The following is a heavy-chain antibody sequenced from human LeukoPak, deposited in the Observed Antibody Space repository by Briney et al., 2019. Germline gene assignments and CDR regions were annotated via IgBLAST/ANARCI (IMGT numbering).Heavy chain of an antibody. J-gene: IGHJ4*02. CDR1: GFTFSSYA. CDR3: ARDWGQRGVGATLAN. V-gene: IGHV3-30-3*01. D-gene: IGHD1-26*01. Sequence: GGSLRLSCAASGFTFSSYAMVWVRQAPGKGLEWVSFISHDGSESFHTESVKGRFTISRDNFKNTVDLQVSGLKEEDTAVYYCARDWGQRGVGATLANWGQGTLVIVSS. CDR2: ISHDGSES.